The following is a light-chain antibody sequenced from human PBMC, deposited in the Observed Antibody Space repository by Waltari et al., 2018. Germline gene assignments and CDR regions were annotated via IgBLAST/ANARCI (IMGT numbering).Light chain of an antibody. J-gene: IGKJ4*01. CDR2: KSS. CDR1: QSINTW. V-gene: IGKV1-5*03. Sequence: DIQMTQSPSTLSASVGDRVTITCRASQSINTWLAWYQQKPGKAPKLLIYKSSTLESGVPSRFGGSGSGTEFTLTISSLQPDDFATYYCQQYNSYSTCGGGTKVEIK. CDR3: QQYNSYST.